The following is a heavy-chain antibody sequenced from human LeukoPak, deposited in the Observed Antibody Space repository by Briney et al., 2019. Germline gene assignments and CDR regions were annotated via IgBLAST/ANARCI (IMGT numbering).Heavy chain of an antibody. V-gene: IGHV3-23*01. D-gene: IGHD6-19*01. CDR3: AKTPGIAVAGTAGNDDY. Sequence: GSLRLSCAASGFTFSSYAMSWVRQAPGKGLEWVSAISGSGGSTYYADSVKGRFTISRDNSKNTLYLQMNSLRAEDTAVYYCAKTPGIAVAGTAGNDDYWGQGTLVTVSS. CDR2: ISGSGGST. CDR1: GFTFSSYA. J-gene: IGHJ4*02.